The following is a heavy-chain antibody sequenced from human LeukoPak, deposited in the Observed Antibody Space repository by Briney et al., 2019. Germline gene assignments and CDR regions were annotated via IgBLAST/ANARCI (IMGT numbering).Heavy chain of an antibody. J-gene: IGHJ4*02. CDR2: ISYDGSNK. CDR3: AKGDPGVLYDFWSGYPINYFDY. V-gene: IGHV3-30*04. D-gene: IGHD3-3*01. CDR1: GFTFSSYA. Sequence: GGSLRLSCAASGFTFSSYAMHWVRQAPGKGLEWVAVISYDGSNKYYADSVKGRFTISRDNSKNTLYLQMNSLRAEDTAVYYCAKGDPGVLYDFWSGYPINYFDYWGQGTLVTVSS.